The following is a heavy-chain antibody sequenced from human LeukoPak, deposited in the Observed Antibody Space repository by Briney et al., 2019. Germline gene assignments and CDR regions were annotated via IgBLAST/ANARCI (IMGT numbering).Heavy chain of an antibody. CDR3: AKDLYGDYQSDY. CDR1: GFTFSSYG. D-gene: IGHD4-17*01. V-gene: IGHV3-30*18. J-gene: IGHJ4*02. CDR2: ISYDGSNK. Sequence: GGSLRLSCAASGFTFSSYGMHWVRQAPGKGLEWVAVISYDGSNKYYADSVKGRFTISRDNSKSTLYLQMNSLRAEDTAVYYCAKDLYGDYQSDYWGQGTLVIVSS.